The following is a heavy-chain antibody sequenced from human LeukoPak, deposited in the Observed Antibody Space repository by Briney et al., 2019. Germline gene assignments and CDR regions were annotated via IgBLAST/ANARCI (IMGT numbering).Heavy chain of an antibody. CDR3: ARHKPTGSYPLEL. Sequence: SETLSLTCTVSGGSISSYYWSWLRQSPGRGLEWIGHIYCSGRTTYNPSLGSRLTISADTSTSQLSLKLSSVTAADTAVYYCARHKPTGSYPLELWGQGTLVTVSS. CDR1: GGSISSYY. J-gene: IGHJ4*02. CDR2: IYCSGRT. V-gene: IGHV4-59*08. D-gene: IGHD3-10*01.